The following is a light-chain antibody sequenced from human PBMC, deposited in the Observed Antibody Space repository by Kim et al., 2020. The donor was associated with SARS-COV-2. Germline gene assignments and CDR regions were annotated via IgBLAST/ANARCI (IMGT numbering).Light chain of an antibody. CDR3: QQSHSTPPYT. V-gene: IGKV1-39*01. Sequence: DIQMTQSPSSLSASVGDRVTITCRTSQSISRYLNWYQQKPGKAPKLLIYAASSLESGVPSRFSGSGSGTDFTLTISSLQPEDFATYYCQQSHSTPPYTFRQGTKLEI. J-gene: IGKJ2*01. CDR2: AAS. CDR1: QSISRY.